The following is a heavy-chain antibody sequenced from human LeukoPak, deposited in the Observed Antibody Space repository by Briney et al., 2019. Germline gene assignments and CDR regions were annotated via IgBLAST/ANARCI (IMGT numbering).Heavy chain of an antibody. Sequence: GSLRLSCAASGFTFSSYWMHWVRQTPGKGLEWIGEIYHSGSTNYSPSLRSRVTISIDKSNNLFSLKLNSVTAADTAVYYCASHSVAGSVYWGQGTLVTVSS. CDR2: IYHSGST. V-gene: IGHV4-4*02. J-gene: IGHJ4*02. CDR1: GFTFSSYW. CDR3: ASHSVAGSVY. D-gene: IGHD6-19*01.